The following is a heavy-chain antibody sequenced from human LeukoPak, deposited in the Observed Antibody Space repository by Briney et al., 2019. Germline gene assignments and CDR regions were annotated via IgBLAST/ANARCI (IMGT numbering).Heavy chain of an antibody. CDR1: GGSISSSNW. Sequence: SGTLSLTCAVSGGSISSSNWWSWVRQPPGKGLEWIGEIYHSGSTNYNPSLKSRVTISVDKSKNQFSLKLGSVTAADTAVYYCARDVAYGDSSYYFNYWGQGTLVTVSS. J-gene: IGHJ4*02. V-gene: IGHV4-4*02. CDR2: IYHSGST. D-gene: IGHD4-17*01. CDR3: ARDVAYGDSSYYFNY.